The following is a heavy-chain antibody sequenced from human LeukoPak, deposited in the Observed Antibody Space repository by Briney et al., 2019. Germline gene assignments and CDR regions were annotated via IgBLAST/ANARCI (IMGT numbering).Heavy chain of an antibody. CDR3: ARHPGIAVAGDAFDF. CDR2: FSYSGST. V-gene: IGHV4-39*01. CDR1: GDSITSSSHY. Sequence: PSETLSLTCTVSGDSITSSSHYWGWIRQSPGKGLEWIGSFSYSGSTYDNPSLKSRVTISVDRSKNQFSLRLSSVTAADTAVYYCARHPGIAVAGDAFDFWGPGKVVTVSS. J-gene: IGHJ3*01. D-gene: IGHD6-19*01.